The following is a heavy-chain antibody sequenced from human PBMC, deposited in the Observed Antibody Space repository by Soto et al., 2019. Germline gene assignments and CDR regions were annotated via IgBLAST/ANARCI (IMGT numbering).Heavy chain of an antibody. D-gene: IGHD2-8*02. CDR3: AKDGGTGKYYDY. Sequence: QVQLLESGGGVVQPGRSLRLSCAASGFTFNTYGMHWVRQAPGKGLEWVSVIAYDGSNRYYADSVKGRFTISRDNSKNTLYLQMNSLRPEDTAAYYCAKDGGTGKYYDYWGQGTLITVSS. V-gene: IGHV3-30*18. J-gene: IGHJ4*02. CDR2: IAYDGSNR. CDR1: GFTFNTYG.